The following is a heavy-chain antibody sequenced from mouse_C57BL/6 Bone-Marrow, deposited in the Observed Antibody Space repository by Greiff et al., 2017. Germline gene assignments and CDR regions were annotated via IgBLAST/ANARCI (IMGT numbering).Heavy chain of an antibody. V-gene: IGHV1-69*01. J-gene: IGHJ3*01. CDR3: ARLGYGNYVAWFAY. Sequence: QQSCKASGYTFTSYWMHWVKQRPGQGLEWIGEIDPSDSYTNYNQKFKGKSTLTVDKSSSTAYMQLSSLTSEDSAVYYCARLGYGNYVAWFAYWGQGTLVTVSA. CDR1: GYTFTSYW. D-gene: IGHD2-10*02. CDR2: IDPSDSYT.